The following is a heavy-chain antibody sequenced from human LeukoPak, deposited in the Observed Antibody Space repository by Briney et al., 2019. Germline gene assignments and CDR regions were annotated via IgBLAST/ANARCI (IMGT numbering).Heavy chain of an antibody. J-gene: IGHJ4*02. CDR2: IYYSGTT. D-gene: IGHD3-22*01. CDR3: ARDPRYYYDDSSRISFYFDF. Sequence: PSETLSLTCTVSGGSISDYYWSWIRQSPGKGLEWIGYIYYSGTTNYNPSLKSRVTISVDTSKNQFSLKLSSVTAADTAVYYCARDPRYYYDDSSRISFYFDFWGQGTLVSVSS. V-gene: IGHV4-59*12. CDR1: GGSISDYY.